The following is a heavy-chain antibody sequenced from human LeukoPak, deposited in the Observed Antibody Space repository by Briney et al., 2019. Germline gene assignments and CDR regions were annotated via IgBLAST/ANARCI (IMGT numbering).Heavy chain of an antibody. V-gene: IGHV1-18*01. CDR3: ARVGYCSSSSCPTTYYYYYYMDV. J-gene: IGHJ6*03. CDR2: ISAYKVNT. CDR1: GYTFTNYG. Sequence: ASVKVSCKASGYTFTNYGISWVRQAPGQGLEWMGWISAYKVNTNYAQKFQGRVTMTKDTSTGTAHMELRSLRSDDTAVYYCARVGYCSSSSCPTTYYYYYYMDVWGKGTTVTVSS. D-gene: IGHD2-15*01.